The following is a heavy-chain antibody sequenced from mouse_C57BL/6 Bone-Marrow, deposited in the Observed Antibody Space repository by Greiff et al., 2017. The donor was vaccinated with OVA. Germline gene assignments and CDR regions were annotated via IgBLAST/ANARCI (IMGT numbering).Heavy chain of an antibody. Sequence: QVQLQQSGPELVKPGASVKISCKASGYAFSSSWMNWVKQRPGKGLEWIGRIYPGDGDTNYTGKFKGKATLTADKSSSTAYMQLSSLTSEDSAVYFCAREGAIGLRPWYFDVWGTGTTVTVSS. D-gene: IGHD2-4*01. J-gene: IGHJ1*03. V-gene: IGHV1-82*01. CDR1: GYAFSSSW. CDR2: IYPGDGDT. CDR3: AREGAIGLRPWYFDV.